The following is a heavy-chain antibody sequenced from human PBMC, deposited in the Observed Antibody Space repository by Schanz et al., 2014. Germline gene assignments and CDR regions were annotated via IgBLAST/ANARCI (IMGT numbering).Heavy chain of an antibody. CDR2: ISGSGGST. D-gene: IGHD4-17*01. J-gene: IGHJ4*02. V-gene: IGHV3-23*01. CDR1: GFTFTTHS. CDR3: ARPRFDYGEVDY. Sequence: EVQLLESGGGLVQPGGSLRLSCAASGFTFTTHSMTWVRQAPGKGLEWVSGISGSGGSTYYADSVKGRFTISRDNAKNSMYLHMKSLRGEDTAVYYCARPRFDYGEVDYWGQGTLVTVSS.